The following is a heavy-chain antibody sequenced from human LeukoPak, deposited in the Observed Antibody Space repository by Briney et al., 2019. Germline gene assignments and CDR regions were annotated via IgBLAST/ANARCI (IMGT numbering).Heavy chain of an antibody. J-gene: IGHJ4*02. CDR2: ISGSGDKT. D-gene: IGHD3-10*01. V-gene: IGHV3-23*01. Sequence: GGSLRLSCAASGFTFSTYAMSWVRQAPGKGLEWVSAISGSGDKTNYADSVKGRFTISRDNAKNSLYLQMNSLRAEDTAVYYCAGGVDFDYWGQGTLVTVSS. CDR3: AGGVDFDY. CDR1: GFTFSTYA.